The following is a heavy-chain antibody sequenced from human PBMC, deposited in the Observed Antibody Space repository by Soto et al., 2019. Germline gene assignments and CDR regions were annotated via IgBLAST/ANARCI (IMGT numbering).Heavy chain of an antibody. D-gene: IGHD6-13*01. CDR1: GGIFVNAW. CDR2: LKSKYVGGTT. V-gene: IGHV3-15*07. J-gene: IGHJ5*01. CDR3: TTIIGQSAAGGS. Sequence: GGFLRLSCVGSGGIFVNAWMNWVRQAPGKGLEWVGRLKSKYVGGTTDYAAPVKGRFTISRDDSKNTLYLQMDSLKIEYTAIYYCTTIIGQSAAGGSWGHGTLVTVSS.